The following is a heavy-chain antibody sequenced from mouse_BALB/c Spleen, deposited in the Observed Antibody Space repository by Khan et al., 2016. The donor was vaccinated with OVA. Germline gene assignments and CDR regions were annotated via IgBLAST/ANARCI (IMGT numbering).Heavy chain of an antibody. J-gene: IGHJ1*01. CDR1: GYTFTHYA. CDR3: ARDYGSSYRYFAY. Sequence: QVQLKQSGAELVRPGVSVKISCKGSGYTFTHYAMHWVKQSHAKSLEWIGVISTYSGDASYNQKFKGRATMTVDKSSSTAYMELARLKSEDSATYFCARDYGSSYRYFAYWGAGTTVTVSS. D-gene: IGHD1-1*01. CDR2: ISTYSGDA. V-gene: IGHV1S137*01.